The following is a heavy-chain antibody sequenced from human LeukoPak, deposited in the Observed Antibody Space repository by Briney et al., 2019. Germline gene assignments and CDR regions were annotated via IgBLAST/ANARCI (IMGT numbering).Heavy chain of an antibody. CDR3: AKSGRRGYSYGYRFKYYFES. CDR1: GFTFSSYG. V-gene: IGHV3-30*18. J-gene: IGHJ4*02. D-gene: IGHD5-18*01. CDR2: ISYDGSNK. Sequence: SGGSLRLSCAASGFTFSSYGMYWVRQAPGKGLEWVAVISYDGSNKYYVDSVKGRFTISRDNSKNTLYLQMNSLRAEDTAVYYCAKSGRRGYSYGYRFKYYFESWGQGTLVTVSS.